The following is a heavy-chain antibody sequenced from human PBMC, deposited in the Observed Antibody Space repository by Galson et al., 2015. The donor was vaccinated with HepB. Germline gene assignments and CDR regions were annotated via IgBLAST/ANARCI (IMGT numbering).Heavy chain of an antibody. CDR2: IYSGGTT. D-gene: IGHD1-1*01. Sequence: SLRLSCAVSGFTVSSNYMTWVRQAPGKGLEWVSVIYSGGTTYYAESVKGRFTISRDNSKSTVYLQMNRLRAEDTAVYYCARGGTYWYFDFWGRGTLVTVSS. CDR1: GFTVSSNY. CDR3: ARGGTYWYFDF. V-gene: IGHV3-53*01. J-gene: IGHJ2*01.